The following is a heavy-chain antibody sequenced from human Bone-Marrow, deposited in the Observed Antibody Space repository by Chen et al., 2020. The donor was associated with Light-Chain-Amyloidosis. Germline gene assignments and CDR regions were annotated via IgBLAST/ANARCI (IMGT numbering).Heavy chain of an antibody. CDR3: ARVVWVGGFPNY. J-gene: IGHJ4*02. CDR2: IYYSGST. V-gene: IGHV4-59*01. D-gene: IGHD2-15*01. Sequence: QVQLQESGPGLVKPSETLSLTCTVSGGSISSYYWSWIRQPPGKGLEWIGYIYYSGSTNYNPSLKSRVTISVDTSKNQFSLKRSSVTAADTAVYYCARVVWVGGFPNYWGQGTLVTVSS. CDR1: GGSISSYY.